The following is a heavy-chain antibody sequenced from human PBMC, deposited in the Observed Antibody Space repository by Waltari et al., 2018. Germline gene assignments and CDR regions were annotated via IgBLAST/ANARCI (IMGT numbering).Heavy chain of an antibody. CDR3: TTELDYGEGFDY. Sequence: EVQLVESGGGLVKPGGSLRLSCAASGFTFSNAWMTWVRQAPGKGLGWVGRIKSKTDGVTTDDAAPVKGRFTISRDDAKNTLYLQMNSLKTEDTAVYYCTTELDYGEGFDYWGQGTLVTVSS. J-gene: IGHJ4*02. CDR1: GFTFSNAW. CDR2: IKSKTDGVTT. V-gene: IGHV3-15*07. D-gene: IGHD4-17*01.